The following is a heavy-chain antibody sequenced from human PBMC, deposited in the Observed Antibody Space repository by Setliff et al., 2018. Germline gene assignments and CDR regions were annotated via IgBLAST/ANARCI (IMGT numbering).Heavy chain of an antibody. Sequence: SVKVSCKSSGGPFNNSALSWVRQAPGQGLAWMGGIIPIFAVTNYAEKFQGRITITADKSTSTAYMELSSLRSEDTAVYYCARGHSGWYSNSFYWFFDVWGRGTLVTVSS. CDR3: ARGHSGWYSNSFYWFFDV. D-gene: IGHD5-18*01. V-gene: IGHV1-69*10. CDR1: GGPFNNSA. CDR2: IIPIFAVT. J-gene: IGHJ2*01.